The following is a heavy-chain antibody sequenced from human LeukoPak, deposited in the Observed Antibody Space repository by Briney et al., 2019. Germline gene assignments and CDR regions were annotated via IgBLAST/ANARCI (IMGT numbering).Heavy chain of an antibody. CDR2: MYSSGST. V-gene: IGHV4-4*07. D-gene: IGHD4-17*01. J-gene: IGHJ3*02. Sequence: SETLSLTCTVSGGSIISYYWSWIRQPAGKGLEWIGRMYSSGSTNYNPSLKRRVTMSVDTSKNQFSLKLSSVTAADTAVYYCARHRTDDNGVMNAFDIWGQGTMVTVSS. CDR3: ARHRTDDNGVMNAFDI. CDR1: GGSIISYY.